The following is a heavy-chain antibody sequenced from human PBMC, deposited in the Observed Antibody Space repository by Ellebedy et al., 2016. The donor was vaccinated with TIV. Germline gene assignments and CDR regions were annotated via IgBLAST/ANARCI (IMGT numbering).Heavy chain of an antibody. CDR3: ASLGDYDAFDL. D-gene: IGHD4-17*01. V-gene: IGHV3-30-3*01. J-gene: IGHJ3*01. CDR1: GFTFSAYT. Sequence: PGGSLRLSCAASGFTFSAYTMHWVRQAPGKGLDWVALILFDGSNKYYADFVKGRFTISRDTSKNTLFLQMNSLRAEDTAVYYCASLGDYDAFDLWGQGTMVTVSS. CDR2: ILFDGSNK.